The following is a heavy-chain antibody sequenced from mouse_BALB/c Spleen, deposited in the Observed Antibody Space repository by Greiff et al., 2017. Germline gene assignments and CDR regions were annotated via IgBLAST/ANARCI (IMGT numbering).Heavy chain of an antibody. Sequence: EVQVVESGAELVKPGASVKLSCTASGFNIKDTYMHWVKQRPEQGLEWIGRIDPANGNTKYDPKFQGKATITADTSSNTAYLQLSSLTSEDTAVYYCASRRYYAMDYWGQGTSVTVSS. J-gene: IGHJ4*01. V-gene: IGHV14-3*02. CDR1: GFNIKDTY. CDR3: ASRRYYAMDY. CDR2: IDPANGNT.